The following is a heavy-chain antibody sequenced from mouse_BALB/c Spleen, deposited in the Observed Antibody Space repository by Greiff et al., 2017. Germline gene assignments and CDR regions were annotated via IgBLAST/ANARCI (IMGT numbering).Heavy chain of an antibody. J-gene: IGHJ4*01. V-gene: IGHV14-3*02. CDR3: ARSRPYYYGSKDYYAMDY. CDR1: GFNIKDTY. D-gene: IGHD1-1*01. Sequence: VQLKQSGAELVKPGASVKLSCTASGFNIKDTYMHWVKQRPEQGLEWIGRIDPANGNTKYDPKFQGKATITADTSSNTAYLQLSSLTSEDTAVYYCARSRPYYYGSKDYYAMDYWGQGTSVTVSS. CDR2: IDPANGNT.